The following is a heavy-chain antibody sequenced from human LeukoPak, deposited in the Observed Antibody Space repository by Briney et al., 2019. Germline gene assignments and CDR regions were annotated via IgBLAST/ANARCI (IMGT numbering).Heavy chain of an antibody. J-gene: IGHJ4*02. Sequence: PSETLSLTCTISGGSIGSYYWSWIRQPPGKGLEWIGYIYYSGSTNYNPSLKSRVTMSVDTSKNQFSLKLSSVTAADTAVYYCVRDAGDYWGQGTLVTDSS. CDR3: VRDAGDY. D-gene: IGHD6-13*01. V-gene: IGHV4-59*01. CDR1: GGSIGSYY. CDR2: IYYSGST.